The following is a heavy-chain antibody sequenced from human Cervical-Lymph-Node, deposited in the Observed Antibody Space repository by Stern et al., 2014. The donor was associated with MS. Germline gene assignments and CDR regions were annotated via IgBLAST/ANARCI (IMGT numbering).Heavy chain of an antibody. CDR2: IYPGDSDT. V-gene: IGHV5-51*01. Sequence: VQLVQSGAEVKKPGESLKISCQGSGYNFTTYWIGWVRQMPGKVLEWMGIIYPGDSDTRYSPSFQGQVTISVDQSTRTAYLQWTSLKASDTAVYYCARHEGSTWYSDYWGQGTLVTVSS. CDR3: ARHEGSTWYSDY. J-gene: IGHJ4*02. D-gene: IGHD6-13*01. CDR1: GYNFTTYW.